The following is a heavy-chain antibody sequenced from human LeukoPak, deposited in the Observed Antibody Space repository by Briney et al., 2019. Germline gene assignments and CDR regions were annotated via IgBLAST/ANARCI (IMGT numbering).Heavy chain of an antibody. D-gene: IGHD3-9*01. CDR1: GFTFSSYW. CDR2: IKQDGSEK. Sequence: PGGSLRLSCAASGFTFSSYWMSWVRQAPGKGLEWVANIKQDGSEKYYVDSVKGRFTISRDNAKNSLYLQMNSLRAEDTAVYSCARDSATYYDILTGYYYYYYMDVWGKGTTVTISS. J-gene: IGHJ6*03. V-gene: IGHV3-7*01. CDR3: ARDSATYYDILTGYYYYYYMDV.